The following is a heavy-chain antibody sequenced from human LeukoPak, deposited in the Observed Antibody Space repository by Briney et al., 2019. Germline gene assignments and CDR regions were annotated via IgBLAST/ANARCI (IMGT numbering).Heavy chain of an antibody. CDR3: AKGPLDYIHGTHYFDY. Sequence: GGSLRLSCAASGFTFTSYGMSWVGQAPGKGLDWVSGISGSGGSIQYADSVKGRFTISRDNSKNTLNLQMNILRVEDTAVYYCAKGPLDYIHGTHYFDYWGQGTLVTVSA. CDR1: GFTFTSYG. J-gene: IGHJ4*02. D-gene: IGHD4-11*01. V-gene: IGHV3-23*01. CDR2: ISGSGGSI.